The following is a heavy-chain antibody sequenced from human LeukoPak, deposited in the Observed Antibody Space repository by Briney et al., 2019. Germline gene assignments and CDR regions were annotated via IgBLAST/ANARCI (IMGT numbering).Heavy chain of an antibody. CDR2: INPGASST. D-gene: IGHD6-19*01. CDR3: ARRRSEEFDFDC. Sequence: ASVKVSCKASGYTSTTYYIHWVRQAPGQGLEWMGIINPGASSTGYSQKFQGRITMTRDTSTSTAYMELRSLRSDDTAVYYCARRRSEEFDFDCWGQGTLVTVSS. J-gene: IGHJ4*02. V-gene: IGHV1-46*01. CDR1: GYTSTTYY.